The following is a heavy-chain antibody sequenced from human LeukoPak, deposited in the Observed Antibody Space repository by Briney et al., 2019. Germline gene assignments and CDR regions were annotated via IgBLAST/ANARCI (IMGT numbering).Heavy chain of an antibody. CDR3: ARDGAAAGTVLPTPGGMDV. V-gene: IGHV3-21*01. Sequence: GGSLGLLCAASGFTFSSYSMHWVRQAPGKGLEGVSSISSSCSYICYADSVNGRFSKSRDNAKDSLYLQMNSLRAEDTAVYYCARDGAAAGTVLPTPGGMDVWGQGTTVTVSS. J-gene: IGHJ6*02. D-gene: IGHD6-13*01. CDR1: GFTFSSYS. CDR2: ISSSCSYI.